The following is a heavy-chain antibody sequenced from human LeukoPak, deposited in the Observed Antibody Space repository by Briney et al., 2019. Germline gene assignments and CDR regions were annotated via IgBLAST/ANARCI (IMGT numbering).Heavy chain of an antibody. CDR2: INPSGSST. V-gene: IGHV1-46*01. CDR1: GYSFTSHY. J-gene: IGHJ5*02. Sequence: ASVKVSCKASGYSFTSHYMHWVRQAPGQGLEWMGLINPSGSSTLYAQKFQGRVTMTRDVSTTTDYMELSSLRYEDTAVYYCARDNSVGDIAWWFDPWGQGTLVTVSS. CDR3: ARDNSVGDIAWWFDP. D-gene: IGHD3-16*02.